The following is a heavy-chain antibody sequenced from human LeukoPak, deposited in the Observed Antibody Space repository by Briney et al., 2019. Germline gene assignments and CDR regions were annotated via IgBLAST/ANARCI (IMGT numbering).Heavy chain of an antibody. D-gene: IGHD5-18*01. Sequence: GGSLRLSCAASGFTFSSYGMAWVRQAPGKGLEWVSSINANSSYVYYTDSVRGRFTISRDNAKNSFFLQMDSLRAEDTAVYFCARVRGYTIDYWGQGTLVTVSS. CDR1: GFTFSSYG. CDR3: ARVRGYTIDY. V-gene: IGHV3-21*01. J-gene: IGHJ4*02. CDR2: INANSSYV.